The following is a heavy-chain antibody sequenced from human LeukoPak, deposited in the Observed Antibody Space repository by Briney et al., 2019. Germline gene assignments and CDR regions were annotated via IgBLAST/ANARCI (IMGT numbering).Heavy chain of an antibody. CDR1: GFTFSSYS. D-gene: IGHD2-2*01. V-gene: IGHV3-21*01. CDR2: ISSSSSYI. CDR3: ARDGGDLGPAPIRGARFYYYYMDV. J-gene: IGHJ6*03. Sequence: PGGSLRLSCAASGFTFSSYSMNWVRQAPGKGLEWVSSISSSSSYIYYADSVKGRFTISRDNAKNSLSLQMNSLRAEDTAVYYCARDGGDLGPAPIRGARFYYYYMDVWGKGTTVIVSS.